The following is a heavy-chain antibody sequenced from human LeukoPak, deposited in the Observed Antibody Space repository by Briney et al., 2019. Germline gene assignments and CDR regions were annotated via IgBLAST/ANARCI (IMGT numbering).Heavy chain of an antibody. CDR3: ARVAVPGTYDY. V-gene: IGHV3-64*01. CDR2: ITLDGIST. Sequence: WGSLRLSCAASGFPFRSYAMHWVRQAPGKGLEYVSAITLDGISTYYANSVKGRFTISRDNSKNTLYLQMGSLRAEDMAVYYCARVAVPGTYDYWGQGTLVTVSS. CDR1: GFPFRSYA. J-gene: IGHJ4*02. D-gene: IGHD6-19*01.